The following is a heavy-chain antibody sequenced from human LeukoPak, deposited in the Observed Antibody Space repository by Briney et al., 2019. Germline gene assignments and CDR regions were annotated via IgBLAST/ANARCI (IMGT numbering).Heavy chain of an antibody. D-gene: IGHD3-3*02. J-gene: IGHJ6*02. Sequence: SVKVSCKASGGTFSSYAISWVRQAPGQGLEWMGRIIPILGIANYAQKFQGRVTITADKSTSTAYMELSSLRSEDTAVYYCARDIRLAFAVPSYGMDVWGQGTTVTVSS. CDR1: GGTFSSYA. V-gene: IGHV1-69*04. CDR3: ARDIRLAFAVPSYGMDV. CDR2: IIPILGIA.